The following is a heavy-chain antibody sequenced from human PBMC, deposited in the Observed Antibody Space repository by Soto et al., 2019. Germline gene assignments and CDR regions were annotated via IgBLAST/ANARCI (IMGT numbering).Heavy chain of an antibody. CDR1: GYTFTSYG. CDR2: ISAYNGNT. V-gene: IGHV1-18*01. CDR3: ARDGQVRLTGDWFDP. D-gene: IGHD7-27*01. Sequence: ASVKVSCKASGYTFTSYGISWVRQAPGRGLEWMGWISAYNGNTNYAQKLQGRVTMTTDTSTSTAYMELRSLRSDDTAVYYCARDGQVRLTGDWFDPWGQGTLVTVSS. J-gene: IGHJ5*02.